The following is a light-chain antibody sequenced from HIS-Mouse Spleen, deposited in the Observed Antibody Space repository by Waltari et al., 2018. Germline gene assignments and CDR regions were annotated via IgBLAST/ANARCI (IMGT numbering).Light chain of an antibody. CDR1: QSVSSN. CDR2: GAS. V-gene: IGKV3D-15*03. Sequence: ERATLSCRASQSVSSNLAWYQQKPGQAPRLLIYGASIRDTGIPARFSGSGSGTELTLTISILQSEDFAVYYCQQYNNWPPLTFGGGTKVEIK. CDR3: QQYNNWPPLT. J-gene: IGKJ4*01.